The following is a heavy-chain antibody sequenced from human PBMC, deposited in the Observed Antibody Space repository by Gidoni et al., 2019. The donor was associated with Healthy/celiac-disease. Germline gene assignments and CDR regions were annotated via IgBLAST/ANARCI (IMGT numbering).Heavy chain of an antibody. D-gene: IGHD6-19*01. CDR1: GYSFTSYW. CDR2: IDPSDSYT. V-gene: IGHV5-10-1*03. J-gene: IGHJ6*02. CDR3: ARHVSGWYVDDYYYGMDV. Sequence: EVQLVQSGAEVKKPGESLRISCKGSGYSFTSYWISWVRQMPGKGLEWMGRIDPSDSYTNYSPSFQGHVTISADKSISTAYLQWSSLKASDTAMYYCARHVSGWYVDDYYYGMDVWGQGTTVTVSS.